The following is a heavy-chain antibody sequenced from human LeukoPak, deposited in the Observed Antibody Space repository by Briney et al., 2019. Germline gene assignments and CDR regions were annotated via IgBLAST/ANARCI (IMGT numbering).Heavy chain of an antibody. D-gene: IGHD6-13*01. Sequence: GGSLRLSCAASGLTFSSYGMHWVRQAPGKGLEWVAVISYDGSNKYYADSVKGRFTISRDNSKNTLYLQMNSLRAEDTAVYYCASSRGAFDIWGQGTMVTVSS. V-gene: IGHV3-30*03. J-gene: IGHJ3*02. CDR1: GLTFSSYG. CDR2: ISYDGSNK. CDR3: ASSRGAFDI.